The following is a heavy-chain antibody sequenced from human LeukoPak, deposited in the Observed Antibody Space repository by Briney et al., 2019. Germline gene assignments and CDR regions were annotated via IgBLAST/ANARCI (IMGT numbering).Heavy chain of an antibody. CDR3: VCQDHYDTLENFDC. D-gene: IGHD3-22*01. J-gene: IGHJ4*02. CDR1: GFTLNNGD. V-gene: IGHV3-49*04. Sequence: GGSLRLSCTASGFTLNNGDITWVRQAPGKGTEWLGFIRSNAYGGTTFYAASVQGKFTISRDDSQGIAYLQMNSVSSEDTAVYYCVCQDHYDTLENFDCWGQGTLVTVSS. CDR2: IRSNAYGGTT.